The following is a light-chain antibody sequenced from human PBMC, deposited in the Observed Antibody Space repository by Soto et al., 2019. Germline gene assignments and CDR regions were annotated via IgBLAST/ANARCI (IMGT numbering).Light chain of an antibody. Sequence: EMVLAQSAGVRYLSPGESAPHSCRASQSVSSSYLAWYQQKPGQAPRLLIYGASSRATGIPDRFSGSGSGTDFTLTISRLEPEDFAVYYCQQYGSSPRAFGQGTNVDI. CDR3: QQYGSSPRA. CDR2: GAS. J-gene: IGKJ1*01. CDR1: QSVSSSY. V-gene: IGKV3-20*01.